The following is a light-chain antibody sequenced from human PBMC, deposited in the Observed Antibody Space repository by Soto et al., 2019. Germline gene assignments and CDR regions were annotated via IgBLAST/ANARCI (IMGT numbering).Light chain of an antibody. J-gene: IGKJ1*01. CDR2: GAS. CDR3: QQYNTWPRT. Sequence: EIVMTQPPATLSVSPGERATLSCRASQSVSSDLAWYHQKPGQAPRLLIYGASTRATGIPARFSGSGSGTEFTLTINSLQSEDFAVYYCQQYNTWPRTFGQGTKVDIK. V-gene: IGKV3-15*01. CDR1: QSVSSD.